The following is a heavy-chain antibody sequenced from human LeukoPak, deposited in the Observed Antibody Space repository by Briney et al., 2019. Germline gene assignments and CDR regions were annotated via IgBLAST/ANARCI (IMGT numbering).Heavy chain of an antibody. V-gene: IGHV3-23*01. CDR3: TRFPRLGFGEIPLDS. CDR2: ISGSGSST. CDR1: GYTFSSYA. J-gene: IGHJ4*02. D-gene: IGHD3-3*01. Sequence: GGSLRLSCTASGYTFSSYAMSWVRQAPGKGLEWVSTISGSGSSTYYADSVKGLFTISRDSSKNTLYLQMSSLTSDDTAVYYCTRFPRLGFGEIPLDSWGQGTLVIVSS.